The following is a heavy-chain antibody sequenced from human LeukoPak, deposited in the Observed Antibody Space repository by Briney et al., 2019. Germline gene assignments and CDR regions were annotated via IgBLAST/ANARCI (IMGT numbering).Heavy chain of an antibody. Sequence: ASVKVSCKASGYTLTGYYMHWVRQAPGQGLEWMGWINPNSGGTNYAQKFQGRVTMTRDTSISTAYMELSRLRSDDTAVYYCARGVAAAGTVYYYYMDVWGKGTTVTVSS. D-gene: IGHD6-13*01. CDR3: ARGVAAAGTVYYYYMDV. CDR1: GYTLTGYY. CDR2: INPNSGGT. V-gene: IGHV1-2*02. J-gene: IGHJ6*03.